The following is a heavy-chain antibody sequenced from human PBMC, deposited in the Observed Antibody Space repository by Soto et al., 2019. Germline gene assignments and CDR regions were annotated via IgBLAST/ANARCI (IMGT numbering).Heavy chain of an antibody. Sequence: LRLSCAASGFTFSSYGMHWVRQAPGKGLEWVAVISYDGSNKYYADSVKGRFTISRDNSKNTLYLQMNSLRAEDTAVYYCANGCSSTSCYFHRHYYYSGMDVWGQGTTVTVSS. D-gene: IGHD2-2*01. CDR1: GFTFSSYG. V-gene: IGHV3-30*18. CDR3: ANGCSSTSCYFHRHYYYSGMDV. J-gene: IGHJ6*02. CDR2: ISYDGSNK.